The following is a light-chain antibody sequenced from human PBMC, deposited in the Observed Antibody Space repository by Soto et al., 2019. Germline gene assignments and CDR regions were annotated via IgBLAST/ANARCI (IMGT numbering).Light chain of an antibody. CDR2: DAS. J-gene: IGKJ2*01. V-gene: IGKV1-5*01. Sequence: DIQMTQSPSPLSASIGDRVTITCRASQSIDNWLAWYQQKPGKAPHLLIYDASRLETGVPSRFSGSGSGTEFTLTISSPQADDFATYFCQHYNGYPYTFGPGTKLEIK. CDR1: QSIDNW. CDR3: QHYNGYPYT.